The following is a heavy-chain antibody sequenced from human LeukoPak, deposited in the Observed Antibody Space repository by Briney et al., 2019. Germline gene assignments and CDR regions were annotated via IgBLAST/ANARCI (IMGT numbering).Heavy chain of an antibody. D-gene: IGHD3-16*01. CDR1: GFTFSSFG. V-gene: IGHV3-30*18. CDR3: AKASRSSLYYFDY. Sequence: GWSLRLSCAASGFTFSSFGMHWVRQAPGKGLEWVAVISYDGSNKYYADSVKGRFTISRDNSKNTLYLQMNSLRAEDTAVFYCAKASRSSLYYFDYWGQGTLVTVSS. J-gene: IGHJ4*02. CDR2: ISYDGSNK.